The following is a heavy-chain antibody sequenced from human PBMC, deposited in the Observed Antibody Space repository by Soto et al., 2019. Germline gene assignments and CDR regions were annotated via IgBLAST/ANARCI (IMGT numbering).Heavy chain of an antibody. CDR3: AKDRYCSGGNRYFDALDI. CDR2: IAYDGSNI. V-gene: IGHV3-30*18. CDR1: GFPFSSYG. Sequence: PGGSLRLSCAASGFPFSSYGMHWVRQAPGKGLEWVAVIAYDGSNIHYTDSVKGRFTISRDKSKNTLCLQMNSLRADDTAVYYCAKDRYCSGGNRYFDALDIWAQGTMVTVSS. J-gene: IGHJ3*02. D-gene: IGHD2-15*01.